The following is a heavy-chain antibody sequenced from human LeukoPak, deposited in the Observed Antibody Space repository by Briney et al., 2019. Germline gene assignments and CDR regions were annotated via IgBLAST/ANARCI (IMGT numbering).Heavy chain of an antibody. V-gene: IGHV4-59*08. Sequence: PSQTLSLTCTVSGGSISSYYWSWIRQPPGKGLEWIGYIYYSRSTNYNPSLKSRVTISVDTSKNQFSLKLSSVTAADTAVYYCARQFGSSGRGKSSGSWFDPWGQGTLVTVSS. J-gene: IGHJ5*02. CDR2: IYYSRST. CDR1: GGSISSYY. CDR3: ARQFGSSGRGKSSGSWFDP. D-gene: IGHD3-10*01.